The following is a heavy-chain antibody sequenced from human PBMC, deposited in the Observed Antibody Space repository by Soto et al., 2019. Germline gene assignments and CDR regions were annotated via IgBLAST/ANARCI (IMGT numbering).Heavy chain of an antibody. Sequence: SETLSLTCTVSGGSISSYYWSWIRQPPGKGLEWIGYIYYSGSTNYNPSLKSRVTISVDTSKNQFSLKLSSVTAADTAVYYCASTWGRTIGGFGLNWYFDLWGRGTLVTVSS. J-gene: IGHJ2*01. V-gene: IGHV4-59*01. CDR3: ASTWGRTIGGFGLNWYFDL. D-gene: IGHD3-16*01. CDR2: IYYSGST. CDR1: GGSISSYY.